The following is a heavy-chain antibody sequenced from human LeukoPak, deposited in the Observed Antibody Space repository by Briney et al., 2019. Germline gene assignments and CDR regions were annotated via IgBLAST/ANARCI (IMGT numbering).Heavy chain of an antibody. CDR3: AKTGSSWYCNWFDP. CDR1: GFTFSSYA. D-gene: IGHD6-13*01. Sequence: GGSLRLSCAASGFTFSSYAMSWVRQAPGKGLEGVSAISGSGGSTYYADSVKGRFTISRDNSKNTLYLQMDSLRAEDTVVYYCAKTGSSWYCNWFDPWGQGTLVTVSS. V-gene: IGHV3-23*01. CDR2: ISGSGGST. J-gene: IGHJ5*02.